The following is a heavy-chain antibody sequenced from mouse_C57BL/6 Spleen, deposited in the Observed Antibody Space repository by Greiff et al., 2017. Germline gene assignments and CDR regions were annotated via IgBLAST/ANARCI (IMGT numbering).Heavy chain of an antibody. CDR3: AREGVLFDY. Sequence: VQLKESGGGLVKPGGSLKLSCAASGFTFSSYAMSWVRQTPEKRLEWVATISDGGSYTYYPDNVKGRVTISRDNSNNNLYLQMSHLESEDTAIYYCAREGVLFDYGGQGTSLTVSS. CDR2: ISDGGSYT. V-gene: IGHV5-4*01. J-gene: IGHJ2*03. CDR1: GFTFSSYA.